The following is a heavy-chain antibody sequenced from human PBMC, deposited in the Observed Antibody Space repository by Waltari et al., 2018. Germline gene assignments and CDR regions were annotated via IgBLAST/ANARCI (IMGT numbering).Heavy chain of an antibody. Sequence: QLQLQESGPGLVKPSETLSLTCTVSGGSISSSSYYWGWIRQPPGKGLEWIGSIYYSGSTYYNPSLKSRVTISVDTSKNQFSLKLSSVTAADTAVYDCAREQQLAHDAFDIWGQGTMVTVSS. D-gene: IGHD6-13*01. CDR1: GGSISSSSYY. V-gene: IGHV4-39*07. CDR3: AREQQLAHDAFDI. J-gene: IGHJ3*02. CDR2: IYYSGST.